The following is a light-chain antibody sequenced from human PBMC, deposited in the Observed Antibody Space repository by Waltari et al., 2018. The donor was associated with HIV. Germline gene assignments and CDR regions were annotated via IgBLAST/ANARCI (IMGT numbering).Light chain of an antibody. CDR3: SSYGGSNNLL. Sequence: QSALTQPPSASGSPGQSVAISCSGPSSDIGAYHATPRYQHHPGKAPKLIIYEVTNRPSGVPDRFSGSKSGNTASLTVSGLQAEDEGDYYCSSYGGSNNLLFGGGTKVTVL. V-gene: IGLV2-8*01. CDR1: SSDIGAYHA. CDR2: EVT. J-gene: IGLJ2*01.